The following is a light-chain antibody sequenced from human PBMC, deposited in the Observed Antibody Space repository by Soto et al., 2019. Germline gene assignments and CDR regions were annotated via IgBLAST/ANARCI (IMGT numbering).Light chain of an antibody. CDR2: LGS. Sequence: DIVMTQSPLSLSVTPGEAATISCRPSESLLHRNGYHYFDWYLQKPGQSPQILIYLGSNRASGVHDRFSGSVYGTDFTLTLSRVEAEDVGVYYCMQVLATPFPFGQGTRLEIK. V-gene: IGKV2-28*01. CDR1: ESLLHRNGYHY. J-gene: IGKJ2*01. CDR3: MQVLATPFP.